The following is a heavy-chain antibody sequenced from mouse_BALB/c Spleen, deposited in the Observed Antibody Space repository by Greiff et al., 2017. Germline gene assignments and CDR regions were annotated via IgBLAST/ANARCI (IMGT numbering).Heavy chain of an antibody. V-gene: IGHV1S81*02. J-gene: IGHJ4*01. CDR3: ARRNLLLNAMDY. Sequence: VQLQQPGAELVKPGASVKLSCKASGYTFTSYWMHWVKQRPGQGLEWIGEINPSNGRTNYNEKFKSKATLTVDKSSSTAYMQLSSLTSEDSAVYYCARRNLLLNAMDYWGQGTSVTVSS. CDR1: GYTFTSYW. D-gene: IGHD1-1*01. CDR2: INPSNGRT.